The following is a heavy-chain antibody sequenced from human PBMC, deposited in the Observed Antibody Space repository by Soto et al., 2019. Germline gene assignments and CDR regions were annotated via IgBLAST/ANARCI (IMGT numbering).Heavy chain of an antibody. Sequence: QPQLQESGPGLVKPSETLSLTCTVSGGSVSSCCNYWGWVRQPPGKVLEWIGSIHNSGSTSYNPSLRSRVTISVDTPKNQFSLTLTSVTAADTAVYYCARGLSSPSATGIWGQGILVTVSS. J-gene: IGHJ4*02. CDR2: IHNSGST. D-gene: IGHD6-6*01. V-gene: IGHV4-39*01. CDR3: ARGLSSPSATGI. CDR1: GGSVSSCCNY.